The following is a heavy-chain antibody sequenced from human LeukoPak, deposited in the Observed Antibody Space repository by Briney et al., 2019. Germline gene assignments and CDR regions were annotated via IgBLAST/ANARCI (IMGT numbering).Heavy chain of an antibody. CDR2: ISGGGHST. CDR1: GFIFNYYA. CDR3: AKGLEPGAFDI. Sequence: PGGSLRLSCAASGFIFNYYAMNWVRQAPGKGLKWVLAISGGGHSTYYADSVKGRFTISRDNSKNTLYLQMDSLRAEDTAVYFCAKGLEPGAFDIWGQGTRVTVSS. D-gene: IGHD1-1*01. J-gene: IGHJ3*02. V-gene: IGHV3-23*01.